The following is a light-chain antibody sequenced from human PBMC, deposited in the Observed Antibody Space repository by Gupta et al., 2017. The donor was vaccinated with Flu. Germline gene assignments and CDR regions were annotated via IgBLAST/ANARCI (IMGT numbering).Light chain of an antibody. CDR1: QSISNY. CDR3: QQGDSTPWT. V-gene: IGKV1-39*01. J-gene: IGKJ1*01. CDR2: AAS. Sequence: DIQMTQSPSSLSASVGDRVTITCRASQSISNYLNWYQQKPGNAPELLIYAASSLQSGVPSRFSGSGSGTDFTLTISSLQPEDFATYFCQQGDSTPWTFGRGTKVEI.